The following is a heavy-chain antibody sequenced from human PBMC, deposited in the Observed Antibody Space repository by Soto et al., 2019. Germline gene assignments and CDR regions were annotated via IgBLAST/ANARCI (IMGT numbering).Heavy chain of an antibody. CDR1: GFTSSSYA. CDR2: ISGSSGST. V-gene: IGHV3-23*01. CDR3: AKDMLLTYYYGSGSYYPWFDP. J-gene: IGHJ5*02. Sequence: GGSLRLSCAASGFTSSSYAMSWVRQAPGKGLEWVSAISGSSGSTYYADSVKGRFTISRDNSKYTLYLQMNSLRAEDTAVYYCAKDMLLTYYYGSGSYYPWFDPWGQGTLVTVSS. D-gene: IGHD3-10*01.